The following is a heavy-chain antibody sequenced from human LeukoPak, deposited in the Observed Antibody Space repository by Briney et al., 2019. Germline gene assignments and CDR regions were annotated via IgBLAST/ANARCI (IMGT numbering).Heavy chain of an antibody. CDR3: ARRASGSYPDYFDS. D-gene: IGHD1-26*01. CDR1: GGSSSSYY. Sequence: PSETLSLTCTISGGSSSSYYWSWIRQPLGKGLEWVGHIHYSGSTSYNPSLKSRATISLDTSKNQVSLKLTSVTAADTAVYYWARRASGSYPDYFDSWGQGTLVTVSS. V-gene: IGHV4-59*08. CDR2: IHYSGST. J-gene: IGHJ4*02.